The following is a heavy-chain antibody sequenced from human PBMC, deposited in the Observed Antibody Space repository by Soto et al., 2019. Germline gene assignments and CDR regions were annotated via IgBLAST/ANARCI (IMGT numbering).Heavy chain of an antibody. D-gene: IGHD2-15*01. J-gene: IGHJ3*02. CDR2: ISGSGGST. Sequence: EVQLLESGGGLVQPGGSLRLSCAASGFTFSSYAMSWVRQAPGKGLEWVSSISGSGGSTYYADSVKGRFTISRDNSENTLYLQMNSLRAEETAVGDCERVPLTLVNPGGAFAIWGQGTMVTVTS. CDR1: GFTFSSYA. V-gene: IGHV3-23*01. CDR3: ERVPLTLVNPGGAFAI.